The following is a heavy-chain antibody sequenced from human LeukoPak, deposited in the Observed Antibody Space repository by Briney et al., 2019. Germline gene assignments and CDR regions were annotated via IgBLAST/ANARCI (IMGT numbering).Heavy chain of an antibody. V-gene: IGHV3-7*01. D-gene: IGHD3-3*01. CDR3: AKGERFLEWLLPRYYFDY. Sequence: GSLRPFRAAPGINLSNYWMGRVRPAPGKGLELVANKKQDGSEKYYVDSVKGRFTISRDNAKNSLYLQMNSLRAKDTAVYYCAKGERFLEWLLPRYYFDYWGQGTLVTVSS. CDR1: GINLSNYW. CDR2: KKQDGSEK. J-gene: IGHJ4*02.